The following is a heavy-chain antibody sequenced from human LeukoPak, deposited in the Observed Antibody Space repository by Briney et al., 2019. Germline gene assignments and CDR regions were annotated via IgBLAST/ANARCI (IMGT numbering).Heavy chain of an antibody. CDR3: ARGYGDYESRYFDY. CDR1: GFTFSSYW. J-gene: IGHJ4*02. V-gene: IGHV3-7*01. Sequence: GGSLRLSCAASGFTFSSYWMSWVRQAPGKGLEWVANIKQDGSEKYYVDSVKGRFTISRDNAKNSPYLQMNSLRAEDTAVYYCARGYGDYESRYFDYWGQGTLVTVSS. D-gene: IGHD4-17*01. CDR2: IKQDGSEK.